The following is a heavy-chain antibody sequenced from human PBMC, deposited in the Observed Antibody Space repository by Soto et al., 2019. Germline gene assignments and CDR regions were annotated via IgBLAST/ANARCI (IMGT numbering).Heavy chain of an antibody. J-gene: IGHJ4*02. CDR3: TKWEVGNSRPLDY. CDR2: IRGKADNYAT. V-gene: IGHV3-73*01. CDR1: GFTFSGSA. D-gene: IGHD1-26*01. Sequence: EVQLVESGGGLVQPGGSLKLSCAASGFTFSGSAMQWVRQTSGKGLEWVGRIRGKADNYATAYAASVKGRFTISRDDSKNTAYLQMNSLRTEDTAVYYCTKWEVGNSRPLDYWGQGTLVTVSS.